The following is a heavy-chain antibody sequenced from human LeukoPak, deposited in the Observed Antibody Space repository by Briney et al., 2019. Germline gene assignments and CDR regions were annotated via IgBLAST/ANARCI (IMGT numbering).Heavy chain of an antibody. CDR3: ARLFGGVTTFDY. CDR1: GFSFGKFW. J-gene: IGHJ4*02. Sequence: GGSLRLSCAASGFSFGKFWMSWVRQAPGRGLQWVASMKGDGSPTYYVDSVKGRFIISRDNARNSLYLQMNSLRAEDTAVYYCARLFGGVTTFDYWGQGALVTVSS. V-gene: IGHV3-7*01. CDR2: MKGDGSPT. D-gene: IGHD2-8*02.